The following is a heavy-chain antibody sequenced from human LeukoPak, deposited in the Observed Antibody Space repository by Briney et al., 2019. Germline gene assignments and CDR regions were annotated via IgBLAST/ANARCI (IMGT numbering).Heavy chain of an antibody. V-gene: IGHV3-21*01. J-gene: IGHJ4*02. CDR1: GFTFSIYN. CDR3: ARLTTTVTTPFDY. CDR2: ISSSSSYI. D-gene: IGHD4-17*01. Sequence: GGSLRLSCAASGFTFSIYNVNWVRQAPGKGLEWVSSISSSSSYIYYADSVKGRFTISRDNAKNSLYLQMNSLRAEDTAVYYCARLTTTVTTPFDYWGQGTLVTVSS.